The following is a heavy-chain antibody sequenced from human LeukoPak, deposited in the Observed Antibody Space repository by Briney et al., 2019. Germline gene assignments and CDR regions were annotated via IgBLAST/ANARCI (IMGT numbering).Heavy chain of an antibody. D-gene: IGHD2-2*02. V-gene: IGHV3-48*04. J-gene: IGHJ4*02. CDR3: ARDLSVVPAAIDLDY. CDR1: GFTFSSYS. Sequence: GGSLRLSCAASGFTFSSYSMNWVRQAPGKGLEWASYISSSSSTIYYADSVKGRFTISRDNAKNSLYLQMNSLRAEDTAVYYCARDLSVVPAAIDLDYWGQGTLVTVSS. CDR2: ISSSSSTI.